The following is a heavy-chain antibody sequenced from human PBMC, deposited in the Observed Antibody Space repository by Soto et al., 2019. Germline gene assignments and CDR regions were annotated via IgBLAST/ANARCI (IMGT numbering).Heavy chain of an antibody. J-gene: IGHJ5*02. CDR3: ARTLNRDPTWFDP. Sequence: QVQLQESGPGLVKPSGTLSLTCVVSSGSINSTNWWSWVRQPPGKGLEWIGEIYHSGSINYNPSLNSRLTISVDRSKNQFSLQLTSVTAADTAVYYCARTLNRDPTWFDPWGQGTLVTVSS. CDR1: SGSINSTNW. CDR2: IYHSGSI. V-gene: IGHV4-4*02.